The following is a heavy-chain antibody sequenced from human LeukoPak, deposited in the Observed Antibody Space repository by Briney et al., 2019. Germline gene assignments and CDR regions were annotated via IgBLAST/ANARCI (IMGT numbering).Heavy chain of an antibody. D-gene: IGHD6-19*01. J-gene: IGHJ3*02. CDR2: IYYSGST. CDR1: GGSFSGYY. V-gene: IGHV4-34*01. CDR3: ARPHIAVAGNSGPTGPFRAFDI. Sequence: PSETLSLTCAVYGGSFSGYYWSWIRQPPGKGLEWIGSIYYSGSTSYNPSLKSRVTISVDTSKNQFSLKLRSVTAADTAVYYCARPHIAVAGNSGPTGPFRAFDIWGQGTMVTVSS.